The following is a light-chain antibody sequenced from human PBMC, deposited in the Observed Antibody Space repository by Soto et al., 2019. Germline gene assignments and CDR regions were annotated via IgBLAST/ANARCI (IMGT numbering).Light chain of an antibody. CDR1: QSVGGTF. CDR2: GAS. CDR3: QQYGGSPRT. V-gene: IGKV3-20*01. Sequence: EIVLTQSPGTLSLSPGEGATLSCRASQSVGGTFLAWYQQKGGQAPRLLIHGASNRATGIPDRFSGSGSGTDFTLTISRLEPEDFAVYYCQQYGGSPRTVGQWTKVEVK. J-gene: IGKJ1*01.